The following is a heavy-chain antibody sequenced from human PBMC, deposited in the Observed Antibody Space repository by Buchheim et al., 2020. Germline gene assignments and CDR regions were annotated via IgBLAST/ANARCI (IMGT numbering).Heavy chain of an antibody. CDR1: GFTFSSYS. D-gene: IGHD2/OR15-2a*01. V-gene: IGHV3-48*02. J-gene: IGHJ2*01. CDR3: ARDRGQLRYYSFRYFDL. Sequence: EVQLLESGGGLVQPGGSLRLSCAASGFTFSSYSMHWVRQAPGKGLEWVSYISSSSDNINYADSVKGRFTFSRDNSKNSVYLQMNSLKDEDTAVYYCARDRGQLRYYSFRYFDLWGRGTL. CDR2: ISSSSDNI.